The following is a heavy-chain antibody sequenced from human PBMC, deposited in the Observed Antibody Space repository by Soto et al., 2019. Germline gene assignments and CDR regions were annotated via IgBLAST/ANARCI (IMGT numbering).Heavy chain of an antibody. Sequence: SETLSLTCTVSGGSISSYYWSWIRQPPGKGLEWIGYIYYSGSTNYNPSLKSRVTISVDTSKNQFSLKLSSVTAADTAVYYCARDSTTLAYYYGMDVWGQGTTVTVSS. CDR3: ARDSTTLAYYYGMDV. CDR2: IYYSGST. J-gene: IGHJ6*02. D-gene: IGHD4-4*01. CDR1: GGSISSYY. V-gene: IGHV4-59*01.